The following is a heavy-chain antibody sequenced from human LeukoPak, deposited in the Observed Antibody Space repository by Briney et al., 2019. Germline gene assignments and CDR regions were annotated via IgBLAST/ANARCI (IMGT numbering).Heavy chain of an antibody. Sequence: GGSLRLSCAASGFTFSSYSMNWVRQAPGKGLEWVSSISSSSSYIYYADSVKGRFTISRDNAKNSLYLQMNSLRAEDTAVYYCARDSGRYFDWLSIYYFDYWGQGTLVTVSS. J-gene: IGHJ4*02. D-gene: IGHD3-9*01. CDR1: GFTFSSYS. V-gene: IGHV3-21*01. CDR3: ARDSGRYFDWLSIYYFDY. CDR2: ISSSSSYI.